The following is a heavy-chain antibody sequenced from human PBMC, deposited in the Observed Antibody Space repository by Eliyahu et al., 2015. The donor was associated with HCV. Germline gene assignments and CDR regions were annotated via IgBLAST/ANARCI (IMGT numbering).Heavy chain of an antibody. V-gene: IGHV3-7*01. CDR1: GFTFXSYW. J-gene: IGHJ4*02. CDR2: IKQDGSEN. CDR3: VRGFGQFDY. D-gene: IGHD3-16*01. Sequence: EVQLVESGGGLVQPGGSLXXSCXAXGFTFXSYWMTWVRQAPGKGLEWVANIKQDGSENYYVDSVKGRFTISRDNAKNSLYLQMYSLRAEDTAVYYCVRGFGQFDYWGQGTLVTVSS.